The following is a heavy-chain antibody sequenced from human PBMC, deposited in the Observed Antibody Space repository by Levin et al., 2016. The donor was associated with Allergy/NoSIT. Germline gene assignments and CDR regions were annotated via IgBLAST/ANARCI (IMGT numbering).Heavy chain of an antibody. J-gene: IGHJ4*02. Sequence: WIRQPPGKGLEWVSAISGSGGSTYYADSVKGRFTISRDNSKNTLYLQMNSLRAEDTAVYYCAKDRGYYGSGSYDYWGQGTLVTVSS. CDR3: AKDRGYYGSGSYDY. V-gene: IGHV3-23*01. D-gene: IGHD3-10*01. CDR2: ISGSGGST.